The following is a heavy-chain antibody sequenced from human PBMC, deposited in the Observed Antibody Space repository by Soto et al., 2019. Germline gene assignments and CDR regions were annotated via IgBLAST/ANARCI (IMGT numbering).Heavy chain of an antibody. CDR1: GGSISSYY. CDR2: IYYSEST. J-gene: IGHJ6*03. Sequence: QVQLQESGPGLVKPSETLSLTCTVSGGSISSYYWSWIRQPPGKGLEWIGFIYYSESTNYNPSLRIHVTVLVDTAKNQFPLHQGSVNPVDTAVYYCARVSFNKPKRENGEPRRANYYYYFMDVWGKGTTVTVSS. V-gene: IGHV4-59*01. CDR3: ARVSFNKPKRENGEPRRANYYYYFMDV. D-gene: IGHD4-17*01.